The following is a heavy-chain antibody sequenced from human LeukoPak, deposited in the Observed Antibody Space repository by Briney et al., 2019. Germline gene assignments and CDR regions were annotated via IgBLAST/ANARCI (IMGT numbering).Heavy chain of an antibody. Sequence: GGSLRLSCAASGFIFSKYWMTWVRQPPGKELEWVANIKEDGSQRYYVDSVKGRFTISRDNTKNSVFLQISGLRADDTAVYYCARGFAWYDYWGQGTLVAVSS. J-gene: IGHJ4*02. V-gene: IGHV3-7*01. CDR3: ARGFAWYDY. CDR1: GFIFSKYW. D-gene: IGHD3-9*01. CDR2: IKEDGSQR.